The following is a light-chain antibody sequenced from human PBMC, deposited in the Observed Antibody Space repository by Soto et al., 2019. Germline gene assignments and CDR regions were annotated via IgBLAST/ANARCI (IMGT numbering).Light chain of an antibody. J-gene: IGLJ1*01. CDR2: EVS. V-gene: IGLV2-14*01. Sequence: QSVLTQPASVSGSPGQSITISCTGTSSDVGGYNYVSWYQQHPGKAPKLMIYEVSNRPSGVSNRLSGSKSGNTASLTISGLQAEDEADYYCSSYTSSSPLYVFGPGTKVTVL. CDR1: SSDVGGYNY. CDR3: SSYTSSSPLYV.